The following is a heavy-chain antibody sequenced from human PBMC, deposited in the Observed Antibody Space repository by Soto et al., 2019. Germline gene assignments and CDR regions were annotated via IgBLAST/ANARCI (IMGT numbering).Heavy chain of an antibody. V-gene: IGHV4-59*01. CDR2: IFYSGTT. Sequence: PSETLSLTCAVSGGSMSSYFWSWIRQPPGKGLEWIGYIFYSGTTNYNPSLKGRVTISVDTSKNRFSLKLTSVTAADTAVYYCARGRGGTYDAFDIWGQGTMVTVSS. D-gene: IGHD1-26*01. CDR3: ARGRGGTYDAFDI. CDR1: GGSMSSYF. J-gene: IGHJ3*02.